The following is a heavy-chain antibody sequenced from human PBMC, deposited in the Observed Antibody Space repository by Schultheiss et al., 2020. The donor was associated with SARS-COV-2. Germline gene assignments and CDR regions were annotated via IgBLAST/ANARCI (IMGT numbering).Heavy chain of an antibody. J-gene: IGHJ4*02. D-gene: IGHD1-26*01. CDR1: GFTFSSYE. CDR3: ARGRFRGVGATSAAY. CDR2: ISSSGSTI. V-gene: IGHV3-48*03. Sequence: GGSLRLSCAASGFTFSSYEMNWVRQAPGKGLEWVSYISSSGSTIYYADSVKGRFTISRDNAKNSLYLQMNSLRAEDTAVYYCARGRFRGVGATSAAYWGQGTLVTVSS.